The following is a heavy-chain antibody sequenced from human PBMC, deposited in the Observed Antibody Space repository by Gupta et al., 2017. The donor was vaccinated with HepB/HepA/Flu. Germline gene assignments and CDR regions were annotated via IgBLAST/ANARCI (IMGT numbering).Heavy chain of an antibody. CDR3: ARLNGAGSKVRGVSNNGEGDG. V-gene: IGHV4-34*01. CDR1: ARSFSGYY. J-gene: IGHJ4*02. D-gene: IGHD3-10*01. CDR2: INNSAST. Sequence: VQLQQCGAGLLKPSETLSLTCAVYARSFSGYYWSWIRQPPGKGLEWIGEINNSASTNSNPSRIIRVTISADTPKNHVSPKLSSVNAADQDVYYCARLNGAGSKVRGVSNNGEGDGGGKGTLVTVSS.